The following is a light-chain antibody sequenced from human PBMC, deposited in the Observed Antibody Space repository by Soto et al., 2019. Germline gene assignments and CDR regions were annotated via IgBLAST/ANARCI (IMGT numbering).Light chain of an antibody. CDR1: SGDVGAFNY. CDR3: SSPPKNFAWV. Sequence: QSALTQPASVSGSPGQSITISCTGTSGDVGAFNYISWYQQHPGKAPKLLTYEVSYRPSGVSNRFSGSKSGNTASLTISGLQPEDEADYYCSSPPKNFAWVFGGGTKVTGL. J-gene: IGLJ3*02. V-gene: IGLV2-14*01. CDR2: EVS.